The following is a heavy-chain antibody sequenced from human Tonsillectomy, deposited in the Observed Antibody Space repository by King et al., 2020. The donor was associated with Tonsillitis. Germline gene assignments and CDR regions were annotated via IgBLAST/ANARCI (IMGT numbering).Heavy chain of an antibody. CDR2: INADNGNT. J-gene: IGHJ6*02. V-gene: IGHV1-3*01. Sequence: VQLVQSGAEVKKPGASVKVSCKASGYTFTRYPMHWVRQAPGQRLEWMGWINADNGNTKYSQKFHDRLTITRDTSASTAYMELRGLRSEDTAVYYCARGDDDYDDYVTSYYYGMDVWGQGTTVTVSS. CDR3: ARGDDDYDDYVTSYYYGMDV. CDR1: GYTFTRYP. D-gene: IGHD4-17*01.